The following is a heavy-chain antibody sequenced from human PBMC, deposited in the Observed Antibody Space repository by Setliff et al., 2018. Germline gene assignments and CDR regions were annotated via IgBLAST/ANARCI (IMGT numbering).Heavy chain of an antibody. Sequence: SETLSLTCTVSGGSVSRDSDFWNWIRRSAGNKLEWIGHIYSSGSTEYNPSLKSRVTMSIDASKNQLSLKLSSVTAADSAIYYCARQVDTPMAPIDYWGQGTLVTVSS. CDR2: IYSSGST. V-gene: IGHV4-61*09. CDR1: GGSVSRDSDF. D-gene: IGHD5-18*01. J-gene: IGHJ4*02. CDR3: ARQVDTPMAPIDY.